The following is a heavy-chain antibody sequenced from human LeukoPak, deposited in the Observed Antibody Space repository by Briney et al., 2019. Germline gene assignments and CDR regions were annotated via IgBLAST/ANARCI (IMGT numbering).Heavy chain of an antibody. D-gene: IGHD5-18*01. V-gene: IGHV3-9*01. CDR1: GFTFDDYA. CDR2: ISWNSGSI. J-gene: IGHJ4*02. Sequence: GGSLRLSCAASGFTFDDYAMHWVRQAPGKGLEWVSGISWNSGSIGYADSVKGRFTISRDNAKNSLYLQMNSLRAEDTALYYCAKDRAGGYSYVLDYWGQGTLVTVSS. CDR3: AKDRAGGYSYVLDY.